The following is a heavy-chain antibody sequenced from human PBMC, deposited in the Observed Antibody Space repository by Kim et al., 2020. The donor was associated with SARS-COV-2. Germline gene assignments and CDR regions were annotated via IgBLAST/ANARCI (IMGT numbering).Heavy chain of an antibody. CDR1: GFSLRDSGMC. CDR2: IDWDGDK. V-gene: IGHV2-70*11. Sequence: SGPTLVNPTQTLTLTCAFSGFSLRDSGMCVTWIRQPPGKALEWLARIDWDGDKHYSTSLMTRLTISKDTSKNQVVLTVTNMDPVDTATYYCARGRYYYDMWGQGTLVTVSS. D-gene: IGHD3-22*01. CDR3: ARGRYYYDM. J-gene: IGHJ4*02.